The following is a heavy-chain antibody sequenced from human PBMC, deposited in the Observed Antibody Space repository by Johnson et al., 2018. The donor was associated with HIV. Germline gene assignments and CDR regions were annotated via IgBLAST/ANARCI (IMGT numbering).Heavy chain of an antibody. J-gene: IGHJ3*02. V-gene: IGHV3-30-3*01. CDR2: ISYDGSNT. D-gene: IGHD3-9*01. Sequence: QVQVVESGGGVVQPGRSLRLSCAASGFTFSSYAMHWVRQAPGKGLEWVAVISYDGSNTYYANSVMGRYTLSRDNSNNTLYLQMNSLRAEDTALYYCAKGLRYFDWLGANDAWDIWGQGTMVTVSS. CDR1: GFTFSSYA. CDR3: AKGLRYFDWLGANDAWDI.